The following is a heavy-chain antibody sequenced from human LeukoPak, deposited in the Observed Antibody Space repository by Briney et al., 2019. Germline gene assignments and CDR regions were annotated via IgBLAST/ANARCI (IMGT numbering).Heavy chain of an antibody. J-gene: IGHJ4*02. CDR3: SRENGAFSPFGY. V-gene: IGHV4-4*02. CDR1: GGSISNTNW. D-gene: IGHD2-8*01. CDR2: VSLSGLT. Sequence: PSETLSLTCDVSGGSISNTNWWSWVRQPPGQGLEWIGEVSLSGLTNYNPSLSSRVIMALDTSKNHLSLHLTSVTAADTAVYYCSRENGAFSPFGYWGQGYLVTVLS.